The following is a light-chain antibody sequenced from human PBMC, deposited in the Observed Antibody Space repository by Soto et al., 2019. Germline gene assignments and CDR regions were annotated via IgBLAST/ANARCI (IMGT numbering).Light chain of an antibody. Sequence: QSVLTQPAFVSGSPGQSITISCTGTSSDIGGYDYVSWYQQRPGKAPKLMIYEVRYRPSGVSNRFSGSKSGNTASLIISGLQAEDEAVYYCCSYTRTSNHYFFGSGTKVTVL. CDR3: CSYTRTSNHYF. V-gene: IGLV2-14*01. CDR1: SSDIGGYDY. CDR2: EVR. J-gene: IGLJ1*01.